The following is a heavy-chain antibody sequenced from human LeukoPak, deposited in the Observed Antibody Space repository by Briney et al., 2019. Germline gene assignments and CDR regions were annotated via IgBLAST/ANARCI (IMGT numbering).Heavy chain of an antibody. D-gene: IGHD3-9*01. CDR2: IKQDGSEK. V-gene: IGHV3-7*04. Sequence: HPGGSLRLSCAASGFTFSSYWMSWVRQAPGKGLEWVANIKQDGSEKYYVDSVKGRFTISRDNAKNTLYLQMNSLRAEDTAVYYCARGDLRYFAGLRHWGQETLVTVSS. J-gene: IGHJ4*02. CDR3: ARGDLRYFAGLRH. CDR1: GFTFSSYW.